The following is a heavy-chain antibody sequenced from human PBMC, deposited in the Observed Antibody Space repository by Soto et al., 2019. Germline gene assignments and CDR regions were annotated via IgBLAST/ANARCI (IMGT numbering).Heavy chain of an antibody. J-gene: IGHJ3*02. CDR3: ARASALTIERDRYRASDI. CDR1: GYTFTGYY. D-gene: IGHD3-9*01. V-gene: IGHV1-2*04. Sequence: ASVKVSCKASGYTFTGYYMHWVRQAPGQGLEWMGWINPNSGGTNYAQKFQGWVTMTRDTSISTAYMELSRLRSDDTAVYYCARASALTIERDRYRASDIWGEGKMVTVSS. CDR2: INPNSGGT.